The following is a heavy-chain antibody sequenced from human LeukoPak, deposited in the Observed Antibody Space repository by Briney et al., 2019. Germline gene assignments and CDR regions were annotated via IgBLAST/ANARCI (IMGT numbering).Heavy chain of an antibody. J-gene: IGHJ4*02. V-gene: IGHV4-59*01. Sequence: SETLSLTCTVAGGSISSYYWSWIRQPPGKGLEWIGYIYYSGSTNYNPSLKSRVTISVDTSKNQFSLKLSSVTAADTAVYYCARAGGRSYTNPVGGWGQGTLVTVSS. CDR3: ARAGGRSYTNPVGG. CDR2: IYYSGST. CDR1: GGSISSYY. D-gene: IGHD4-11*01.